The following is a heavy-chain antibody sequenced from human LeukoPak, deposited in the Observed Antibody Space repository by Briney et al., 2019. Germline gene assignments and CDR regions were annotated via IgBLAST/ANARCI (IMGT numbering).Heavy chain of an antibody. CDR2: IDWDDDK. J-gene: IGHJ4*02. V-gene: IGHV2-70*11. D-gene: IGHD6-19*01. CDR1: GGSFSGYY. Sequence: TLSLTCAVYGGSFSGYYWSWIRQPPGKALEWLARIDWDDDKYYSTSLKTRLTISKDTSKNQVVLTMTNMDPVDTATYYCARILYSSGWYDDYWGQGTLVTVSS. CDR3: ARILYSSGWYDDY.